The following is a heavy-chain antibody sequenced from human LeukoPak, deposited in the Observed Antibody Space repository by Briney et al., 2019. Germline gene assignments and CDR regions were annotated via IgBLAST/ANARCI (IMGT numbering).Heavy chain of an antibody. CDR1: GFMFSSNW. V-gene: IGHV3-23*01. CDR2: ISGSGGST. D-gene: IGHD6-6*01. Sequence: GGSLRLSCAASGFMFSSNWMSWVRLAPGKGLEWVSAISGSGGSTYYADSVKGRFTISRDDSKNTLYLQMNSLRAEDTAVYYCAKDGGAARPKDWFDPWGQGTLVTVSS. CDR3: AKDGGAARPKDWFDP. J-gene: IGHJ5*02.